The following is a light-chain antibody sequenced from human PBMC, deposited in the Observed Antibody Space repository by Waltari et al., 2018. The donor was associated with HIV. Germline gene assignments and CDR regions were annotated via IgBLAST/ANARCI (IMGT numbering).Light chain of an antibody. Sequence: QSILAQPPSASGTPGQMVSISCSGGRANLGTKTVSWYQQLPGAAPQLVMYSNNQRPSGVPERFSGSKSGTSASLAISGLQSEDEAVYYCAAWDDSLNGWVFGGGTKLTVL. CDR3: AAWDDSLNGWV. J-gene: IGLJ3*02. V-gene: IGLV1-44*01. CDR1: RANLGTKT. CDR2: SNN.